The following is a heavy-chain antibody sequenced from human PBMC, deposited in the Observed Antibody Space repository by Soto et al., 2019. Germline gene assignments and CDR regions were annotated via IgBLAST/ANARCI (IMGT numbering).Heavy chain of an antibody. CDR3: ARGLLSGSYYFDY. D-gene: IGHD1-26*01. CDR2: IYSGGST. J-gene: IGHJ4*02. Sequence: SGGGLVQPGGSLRLSCAASGFTVSSNYMSWVRQAPGKGLEWVSVIYSGGSTYYADSVKGRFTISRDNSKNTLYLQMNSLRAEDTAVYYCARGLLSGSYYFDYWGQGTLVTVSS. V-gene: IGHV3-66*01. CDR1: GFTVSSNY.